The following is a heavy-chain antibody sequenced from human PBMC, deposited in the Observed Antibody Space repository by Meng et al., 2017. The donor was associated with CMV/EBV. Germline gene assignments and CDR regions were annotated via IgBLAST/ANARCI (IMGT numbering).Heavy chain of an antibody. V-gene: IGHV3-53*01. Sequence: GESLKISCAASGFTFDDYGMSWVRQAPGKGLEWVSVIYSGGSTYYADSVKGRFTISRDNSKNTLYLQMNSLRAEDTAVYYCAQSGGTYDFWSGYYSSSDTYGMDVWGQGTTVTVSS. D-gene: IGHD3-3*01. J-gene: IGHJ6*02. CDR2: IYSGGST. CDR3: AQSGGTYDFWSGYYSSSDTYGMDV. CDR1: GFTFDDYG.